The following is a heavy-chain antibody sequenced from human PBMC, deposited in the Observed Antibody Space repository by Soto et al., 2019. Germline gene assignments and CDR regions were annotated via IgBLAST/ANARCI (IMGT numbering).Heavy chain of an antibody. J-gene: IGHJ4*02. Sequence: QVQLQESGPGLVKPSETLSLTCTVSGGSLSSYYWSWIRQPPGKGLEWIGYIYYGGSTNYNPSLKTRVTISLETSKNQFSLKVTPVTAADTAVYYCVGPYDILNEGYFDYWGQGTLVTVSS. CDR2: IYYGGST. V-gene: IGHV4-59*01. CDR3: VGPYDILNEGYFDY. CDR1: GGSLSSYY. D-gene: IGHD3-9*01.